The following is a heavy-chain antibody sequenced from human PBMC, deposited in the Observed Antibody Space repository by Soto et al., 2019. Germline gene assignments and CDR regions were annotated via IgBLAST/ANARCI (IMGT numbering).Heavy chain of an antibody. CDR3: ARDRGTKHTLGSYYYYGMDV. Sequence: ASVKVSCKASCYTFTSYGISWVRQAPGQGLEWMGWISAYNGNTNYAQKLQGRVTMTTDTSTSTAYMELRSLRSDDTAVYYCARDRGTKHTLGSYYYYGMDVWGQGTTVTVSS. CDR2: ISAYNGNT. J-gene: IGHJ6*02. CDR1: CYTFTSYG. V-gene: IGHV1-18*04. D-gene: IGHD2-8*01.